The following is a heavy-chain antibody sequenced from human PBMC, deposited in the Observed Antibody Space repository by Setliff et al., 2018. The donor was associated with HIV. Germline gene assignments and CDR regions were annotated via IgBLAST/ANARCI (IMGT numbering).Heavy chain of an antibody. Sequence: GASVKVSCKAAGYTFTGYYMHWVRQAPGQGLEWMGWINPNSGSTRYAQNFQGRVTMTRDTSISTAYMELSSLNSADTAVYYCARDGYINQRKWFDPWGQGTLVTVSS. V-gene: IGHV1-2*02. CDR2: INPNSGST. CDR1: GYTFTGYY. J-gene: IGHJ5*02. CDR3: ARDGYINQRKWFDP. D-gene: IGHD1-1*01.